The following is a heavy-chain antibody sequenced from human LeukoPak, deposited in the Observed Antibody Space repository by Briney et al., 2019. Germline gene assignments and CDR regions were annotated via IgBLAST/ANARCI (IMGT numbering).Heavy chain of an antibody. CDR3: AREVPGALTAFDI. J-gene: IGHJ3*02. CDR1: GFTFSSYG. CDR2: IRYDGSNK. D-gene: IGHD2-2*01. Sequence: GGSLRLSCAASGFTFSSYGMHWVRQAPGKGLEWVAFIRYDGSNKYYADSVKGRFTISRDNTKNSLYLQMNSLRAEDTAVYYCAREVPGALTAFDIWGQGTMVTVSS. V-gene: IGHV3-30*02.